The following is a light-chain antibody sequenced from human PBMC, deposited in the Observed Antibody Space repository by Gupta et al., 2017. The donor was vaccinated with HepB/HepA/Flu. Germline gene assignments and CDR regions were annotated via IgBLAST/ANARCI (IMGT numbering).Light chain of an antibody. Sequence: SDELTQPRSVSVSPGPTARITCSGDTLSRQYTYWYQQRPGQAPILIIFQDKERPPGIPERFSASSSGTTASLTISDVQSEDAADYFCQSLDASGRVFGGGTKLTVL. CDR2: QDK. CDR3: QSLDASGRV. V-gene: IGLV3-25*03. CDR1: TLSRQY. J-gene: IGLJ3*02.